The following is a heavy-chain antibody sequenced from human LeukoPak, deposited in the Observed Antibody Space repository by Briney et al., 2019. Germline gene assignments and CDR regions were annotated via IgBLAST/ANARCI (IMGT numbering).Heavy chain of an antibody. J-gene: IGHJ6*03. D-gene: IGHD3-22*01. CDR1: GGSISSYY. CDR2: IYTSGST. Sequence: PSETLSLTCTVSGGSISSYYWSWIRQPPGKGLEWIGYIYTSGSTNYNPSLKSRVTISVDTSKNQFSLKLSSVTAADTAVYHCARGVVYYYDSSGYYNDYYYYYMDVWGKGTTVTVSS. V-gene: IGHV4-4*09. CDR3: ARGVVYYYDSSGYYNDYYYYYMDV.